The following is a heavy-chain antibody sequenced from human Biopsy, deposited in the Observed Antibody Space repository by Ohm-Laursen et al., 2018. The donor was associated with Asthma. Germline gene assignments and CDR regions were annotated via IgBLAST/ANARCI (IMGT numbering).Heavy chain of an antibody. D-gene: IGHD1-14*01. CDR3: TRHNDY. CDR1: GFSLSSSGAN. Sequence: TQTLTLARSFSGFSLSSSGANVNWIRQPPGKALEWLARIDWEEDKFYSTSLRTRLTISKGSSEDQVVLTMTNMGPVDTATHYCTRHNDYWGPGILVTVSP. CDR2: IDWEEDK. J-gene: IGHJ4*02. V-gene: IGHV2-70*04.